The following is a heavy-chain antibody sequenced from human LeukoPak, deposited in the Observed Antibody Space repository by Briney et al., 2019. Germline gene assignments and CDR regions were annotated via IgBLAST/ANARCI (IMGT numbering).Heavy chain of an antibody. Sequence: SETLSLTCAVYGGSFSGYYWSWIRQPPGKGLEWIGEINHSGSTNYNPSLKSRVTISVDASKNQFSLKLSSLSAADTAVYYCARDYERRDAFDIWGQGTMVTVSS. CDR1: GGSFSGYY. CDR2: INHSGST. J-gene: IGHJ3*02. V-gene: IGHV4-34*01. D-gene: IGHD4-17*01. CDR3: ARDYERRDAFDI.